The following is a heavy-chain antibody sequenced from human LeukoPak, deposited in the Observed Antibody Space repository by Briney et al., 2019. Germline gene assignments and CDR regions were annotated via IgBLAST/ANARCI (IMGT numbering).Heavy chain of an antibody. D-gene: IGHD4-17*01. J-gene: IGHJ5*02. CDR3: ARGYDYGDYWFDP. CDR1: GGSITSGNYY. Sequence: SETLSLTCTVSGGSITSGNYYWTWIRQPAGKGLEWIGRIYTGGSTNYNPSLKSRVTISMYTSKNQFSLKLSSVTAADTAVYYCARGYDYGDYWFDPWGQGTLVTVSS. V-gene: IGHV4-61*02. CDR2: IYTGGST.